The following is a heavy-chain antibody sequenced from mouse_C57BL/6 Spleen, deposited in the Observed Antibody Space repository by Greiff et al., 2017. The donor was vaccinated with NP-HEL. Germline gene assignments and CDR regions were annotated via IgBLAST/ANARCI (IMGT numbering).Heavy chain of an antibody. J-gene: IGHJ1*03. D-gene: IGHD1-1*01. CDR3: ARSESNYYGSSYDWYFDV. V-gene: IGHV1-64*01. CDR1: CYTFTSYW. Sequence: VQLQQPGAELVKPGASVKLSCKASCYTFTSYWMHWVKQRPGQGLEWIGMIHPNSGSTNYNEKFKSKATLTVDKSSSTAYMQLSSLTSEDSAVYYCARSESNYYGSSYDWYFDVWGTGTTVTVSS. CDR2: IHPNSGST.